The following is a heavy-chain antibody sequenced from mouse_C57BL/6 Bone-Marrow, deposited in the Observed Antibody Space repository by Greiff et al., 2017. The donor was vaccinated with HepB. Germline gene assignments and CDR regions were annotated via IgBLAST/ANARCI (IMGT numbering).Heavy chain of an antibody. CDR2: IDPENGDT. V-gene: IGHV14-4*01. CDR3: TTDDYDDYDGYAMDY. D-gene: IGHD2-4*01. J-gene: IGHJ4*01. CDR1: GFNIKDDY. Sequence: VQLQQSGAELVRPGASVKLSCTASGFNIKDDYMHWVKQRPEQGLEWIGWIDPENGDTEYASKFQGKATITADTSSNTAYLQLSSLTSEDTAVYYCTTDDYDDYDGYAMDYWGQGTSVTVSS.